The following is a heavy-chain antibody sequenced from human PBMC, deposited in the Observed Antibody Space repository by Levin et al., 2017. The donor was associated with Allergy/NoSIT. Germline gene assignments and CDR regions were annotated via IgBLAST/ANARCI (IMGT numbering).Heavy chain of an antibody. CDR2: ISGSGGST. D-gene: IGHD3-22*01. Sequence: PGGSLRLSCAASGFTFSSYAMSWVRQAPGKGLEWVSAISGSGGSTYYADSVKGRFTISRDNSKNTLYLQMNSLRAEDTAVYYCAKYQEGRVYYYDSSGYPRMGNYYYGMDVWGQGTTVTVSS. V-gene: IGHV3-23*01. CDR3: AKYQEGRVYYYDSSGYPRMGNYYYGMDV. J-gene: IGHJ6*02. CDR1: GFTFSSYA.